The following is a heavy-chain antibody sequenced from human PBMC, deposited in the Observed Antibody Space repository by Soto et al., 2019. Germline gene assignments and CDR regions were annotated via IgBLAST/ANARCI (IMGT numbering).Heavy chain of an antibody. CDR3: AKEVSLGSTVDLGY. CDR2: ISGSGGST. Sequence: PGGSLRLCCAASVFTFSIFAMSWVRQSPGKGLEWVSTISGSGGSTYYADAVKGRFTISRDNSMGTLYLQMKSLRVEDTAIYYCAKEVSLGSTVDLGYWGQGALVTVSS. J-gene: IGHJ4*02. D-gene: IGHD7-27*01. CDR1: VFTFSIFA. V-gene: IGHV3-23*01.